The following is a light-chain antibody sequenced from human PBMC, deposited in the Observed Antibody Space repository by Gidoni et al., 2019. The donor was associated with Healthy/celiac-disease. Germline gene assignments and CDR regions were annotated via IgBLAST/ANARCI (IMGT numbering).Light chain of an antibody. CDR2: DVS. V-gene: IGLV2-14*03. J-gene: IGLJ1*01. Sequence: QSALTQPAYVSGSPGQSITISCPGTSSDVGGYNYVSWYQKHPDKAPKLMIYDVSKRPSWVSSRFSGSKSGNTASLTISGLQAEDEADYYCSSYTSSSTRVFGTGTKVTVL. CDR1: SSDVGGYNY. CDR3: SSYTSSSTRV.